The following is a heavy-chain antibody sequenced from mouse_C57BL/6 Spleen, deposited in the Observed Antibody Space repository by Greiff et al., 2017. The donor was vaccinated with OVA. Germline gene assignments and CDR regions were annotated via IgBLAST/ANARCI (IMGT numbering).Heavy chain of an antibody. CDR2: IRLKSDNYAT. Sequence: EVQLQQSGGGLVQPGGSMKLSCVASGFTFSNYWMNWVRQSPEKGLEWVAQIRLKSDNYATHYAESVKGRFTISRDDSKSSVYLQMNNLRAEDTGIYYCTPIYDGYYWGQGTTLTVSS. CDR1: GFTFSNYW. D-gene: IGHD2-3*01. J-gene: IGHJ2*01. CDR3: TPIYDGYY. V-gene: IGHV6-3*01.